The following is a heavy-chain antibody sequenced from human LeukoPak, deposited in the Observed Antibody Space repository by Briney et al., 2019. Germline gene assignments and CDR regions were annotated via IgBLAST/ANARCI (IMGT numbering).Heavy chain of an antibody. CDR1: GFTLSSYW. Sequence: GGSLRLSCAASGFTLSSYWMSSVRQAPGKGLEGVANIKRDGSEKYYVDSVKGRFPISRDNANNSLYQQMNSMSAEDTAVYYCARDKCIAARPGCWDYYYYGMDVWGQGTTVTVSS. D-gene: IGHD6-6*01. J-gene: IGHJ6*02. V-gene: IGHV3-7*01. CDR2: IKRDGSEK. CDR3: ARDKCIAARPGCWDYYYYGMDV.